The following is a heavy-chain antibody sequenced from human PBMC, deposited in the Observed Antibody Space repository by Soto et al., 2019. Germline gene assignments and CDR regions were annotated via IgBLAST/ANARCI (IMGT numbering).Heavy chain of an antibody. CDR3: ARSWWGTDRLMAYNWLGP. CDR2: INPSGGTT. Sequence: QVQLVQSGAKVKKPGASVKVSCKASGYTFISYYTHWVRQAPGQGLEWMGMINPSGGTTNYAQKFQGRVTLTRDTSTSTVYMELSSLRSEDTAVYFCARSWWGTDRLMAYNWLGPWGQGTLVTVSS. D-gene: IGHD2-8*02. CDR1: GYTFISYY. V-gene: IGHV1-46*03. J-gene: IGHJ5*02.